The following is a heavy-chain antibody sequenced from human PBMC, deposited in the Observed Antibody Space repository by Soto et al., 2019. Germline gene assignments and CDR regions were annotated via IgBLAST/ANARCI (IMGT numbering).Heavy chain of an antibody. CDR3: ARDRTTVNWYFDL. CDR1: GDPVSGYY. V-gene: IGHV4-59*02. J-gene: IGHJ2*01. Sequence: QVQLQESGPGLVKPSETLSLTCTVSGDPVSGYYWSWIRQPPGRGLEWLGYIHHSGNTNHNPSLKSRLTISMDTSTNQFSLKLTSVTAADTAVYYCARDRTTVNWYFDLWGRGTLVTVSP. CDR2: IHHSGNT. D-gene: IGHD3-16*02.